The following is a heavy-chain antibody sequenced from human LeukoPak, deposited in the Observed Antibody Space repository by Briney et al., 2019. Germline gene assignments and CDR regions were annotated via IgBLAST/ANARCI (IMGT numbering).Heavy chain of an antibody. CDR3: ARAFGDNVSSAPLIDY. Sequence: PGGSLRVSCAASGFIFSDYGMHWVRQAPGEGLEWVAVIWFDGSTKYNPDTVKGRFTISRDNSKNTLYLQMNSLRAEDAAVYYCARAFGDNVSSAPLIDYWGQGSLVTVSS. V-gene: IGHV3-33*01. CDR1: GFIFSDYG. J-gene: IGHJ4*02. D-gene: IGHD2-21*02. CDR2: IWFDGSTK.